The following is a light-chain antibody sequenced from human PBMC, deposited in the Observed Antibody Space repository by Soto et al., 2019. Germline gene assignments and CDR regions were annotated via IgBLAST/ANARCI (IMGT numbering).Light chain of an antibody. CDR1: QGIRSY. CDR2: AAS. J-gene: IGKJ5*01. Sequence: DIQLTQSPSFLSASVGDRVTITCRASQGIRSYLAWYQQKPGKAPKLLIYAASTLQSGVPSRFRGSGSGTEFTLTISSLQPEDLATYYCQPLNTYLPIPFGHGTRLEI. V-gene: IGKV1-9*01. CDR3: QPLNTYLPIP.